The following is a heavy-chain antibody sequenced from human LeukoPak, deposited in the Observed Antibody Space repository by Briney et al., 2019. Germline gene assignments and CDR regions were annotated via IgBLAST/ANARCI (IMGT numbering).Heavy chain of an antibody. V-gene: IGHV4-59*08. Sequence: SETLSLTCTVSGGSISSYYWSWIRQPPGKGLEWIGHIYYSGSTNYNPSLKSRVTISVDTSKNQFSLKLSSVTAADTAVYYCARRRTATYNFDYWGQGTLVTVSS. CDR1: GGSISSYY. CDR3: ARRRTATYNFDY. J-gene: IGHJ4*02. CDR2: IYYSGST.